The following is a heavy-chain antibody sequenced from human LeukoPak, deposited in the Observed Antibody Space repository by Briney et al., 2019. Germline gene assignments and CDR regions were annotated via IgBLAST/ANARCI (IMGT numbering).Heavy chain of an antibody. D-gene: IGHD3-22*01. CDR2: TYYRSKWYN. CDR1: GDSVSSNSAA. V-gene: IGHV6-1*01. J-gene: IGHJ4*02. Sequence: SQTLSLTCAISGDSVSSNSAAWNWIRQSPSRGLEWLGRTYYRSKWYNDYAVSVKSRITINPDTSKNQFSLQLSSVTAADTAVYYCARGIDTAMVTWEKDYYASSGYHYFDYWGQGTLVTVSS. CDR3: ARGIDTAMVTWEKDYYASSGYHYFDY.